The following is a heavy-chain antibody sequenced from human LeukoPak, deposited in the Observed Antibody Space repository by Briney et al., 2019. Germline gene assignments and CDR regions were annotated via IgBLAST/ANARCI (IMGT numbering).Heavy chain of an antibody. J-gene: IGHJ4*02. Sequence: GGSLRLSCAASEFTFSDYAMNWVRQAPGKGLEWISTINYSGDTTYYADSVKGRFTISRDNAKNTLYLQVNSLRVEDTAIYYCATPKVYSGYDYQFGYWGQGTLVTVSS. CDR3: ATPKVYSGYDYQFGY. V-gene: IGHV3-23*01. CDR1: EFTFSDYA. D-gene: IGHD5-12*01. CDR2: INYSGDTT.